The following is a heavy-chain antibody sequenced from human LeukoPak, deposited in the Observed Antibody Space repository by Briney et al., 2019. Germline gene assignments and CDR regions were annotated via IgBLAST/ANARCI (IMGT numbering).Heavy chain of an antibody. V-gene: IGHV3-30*03. J-gene: IGHJ6*04. D-gene: IGHD3-10*01. CDR3: ARNKDYYGSGSPSGMDV. CDR1: GFTFSSYG. Sequence: PGGSLRLSCAASGFTFSSYGMHWVRQAPGKGLEWVAVISYDGSNKYCADSVKGRFTISRDNSKNTLYLQMNSLRAEDTAVYYCARNKDYYGSGSPSGMDVWGKGTTVTVSS. CDR2: ISYDGSNK.